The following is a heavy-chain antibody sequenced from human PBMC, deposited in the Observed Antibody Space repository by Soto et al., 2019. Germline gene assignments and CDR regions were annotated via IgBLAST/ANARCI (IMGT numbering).Heavy chain of an antibody. J-gene: IGHJ5*02. CDR1: GYTFTSYD. CDR3: ARESIAAAGTFWFDP. Sequence: QVQLVQSGAEVKKPGASVKVSCKASGYTFTSYDINWVRQATGQGLEWMGWMNPNSGNTGYAQKFQGRVTMTRNTSISTAYMELSRLRSEDTAVYYCARESIAAAGTFWFDPWGQGTLVTVSS. V-gene: IGHV1-8*01. CDR2: MNPNSGNT. D-gene: IGHD6-13*01.